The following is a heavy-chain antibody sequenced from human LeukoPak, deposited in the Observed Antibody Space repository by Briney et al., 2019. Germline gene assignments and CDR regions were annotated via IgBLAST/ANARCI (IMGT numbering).Heavy chain of an antibody. D-gene: IGHD6-19*01. CDR2: IIPIFATA. CDR3: ARDSGGSGWYFSNY. Sequence: SVKVSCKASGGTFSSSAISWVRQAPGQGLEWMGGIIPIFATANYAQKFQGGVTITADESTSTAYMELNSLRSEDTAVYYCARDSGGSGWYFSNYWGQGTLVTVSS. V-gene: IGHV1-69*13. J-gene: IGHJ4*02. CDR1: GGTFSSSA.